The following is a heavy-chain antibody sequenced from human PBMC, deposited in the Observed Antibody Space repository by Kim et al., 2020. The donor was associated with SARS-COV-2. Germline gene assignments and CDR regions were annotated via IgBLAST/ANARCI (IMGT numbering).Heavy chain of an antibody. D-gene: IGHD5-18*01. CDR1: GYTFTSYG. CDR2: ISAYNGNT. Sequence: ASVKVSCKASGYTFTSYGISWVRQAPGQGLEWMGWISAYNGNTNYAQKLQGRVTMTTDTSTSTAYMELRSLRSDDTAVYYCARDQRGYWQLWSAFDIWGQGTMVTVSS. V-gene: IGHV1-18*01. J-gene: IGHJ3*02. CDR3: ARDQRGYWQLWSAFDI.